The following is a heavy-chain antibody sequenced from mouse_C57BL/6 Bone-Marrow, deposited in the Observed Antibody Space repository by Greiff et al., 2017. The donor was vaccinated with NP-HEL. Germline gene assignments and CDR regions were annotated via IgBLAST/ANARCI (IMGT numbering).Heavy chain of an antibody. CDR2: IWSGGST. J-gene: IGHJ3*01. D-gene: IGHD1-1*01. Sequence: QVQLQQSGPGLVQPSQSLSITCTVSGFSLTSYGVHWVRQSPGKGLEWLGVIWSGGSTDYNAAFISRLSISKDNSKSQVFFKMNSLQADDTSIYYCARVLSAWFAYWGHGPLVTVSA. V-gene: IGHV2-2*01. CDR1: GFSLTSYG. CDR3: ARVLSAWFAY.